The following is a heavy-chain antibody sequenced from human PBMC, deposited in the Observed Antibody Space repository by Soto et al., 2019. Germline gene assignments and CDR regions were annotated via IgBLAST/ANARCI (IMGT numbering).Heavy chain of an antibody. V-gene: IGHV4-34*01. CDR1: GGSFSGYY. D-gene: IGHD6-13*01. Sequence: ASETLSLTCAVYGGSFSGYYWAWFRQPPGRGLEWIGSIYYGGSTYYNPSLKYRATISADTSKNQFSLKLSSVTAADTAVYYCARVGLSQQLDYWGQGTLVTVSS. J-gene: IGHJ4*02. CDR2: IYYGGST. CDR3: ARVGLSQQLDY.